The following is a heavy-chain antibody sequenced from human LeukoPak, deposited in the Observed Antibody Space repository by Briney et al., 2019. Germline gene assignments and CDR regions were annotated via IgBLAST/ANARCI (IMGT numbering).Heavy chain of an antibody. J-gene: IGHJ4*02. V-gene: IGHV1-18*01. D-gene: IGHD5-12*01. Sequence: GASLKVSCKTSGYTFTNYGFSWVLQAPGQGLEWMGWISGGYINDTNYAQKVQDRVTMTTDASTRTTYMELRNLRSDDTAVYYCARWLSHKGDYWGQGTLVTVSS. CDR2: ISGGYINDT. CDR3: ARWLSHKGDY. CDR1: GYTFTNYG.